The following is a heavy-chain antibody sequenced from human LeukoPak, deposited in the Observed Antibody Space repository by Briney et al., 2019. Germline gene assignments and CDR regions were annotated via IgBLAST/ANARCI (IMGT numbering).Heavy chain of an antibody. CDR1: VVTVSSNY. V-gene: IGHV3-66*01. J-gene: IGHJ4*02. CDR3: ARAPGNPHY. CDR2: IYSGCST. Sequence: GGSLRLSCAASVVTVSSNYMSWVRQAPGKGLEWVSVIYSGCSTYYADSVNGRFTISIDNSKNPLYLQMNSLRAEDPAVYHCARAPGNPHYWGQGTLVTVS.